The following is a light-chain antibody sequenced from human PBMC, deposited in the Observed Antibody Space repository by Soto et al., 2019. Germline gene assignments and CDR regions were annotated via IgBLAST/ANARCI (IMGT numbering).Light chain of an antibody. CDR1: SSDVGGYDY. Sequence: LTQPASVSGSPGQSIAISCTGTSSDVGGYDYVSWYQQQPDKAPKLMIYEVTKRPSGVSNRFSGSKSGNTASLTISGLQSEDEAEYYCSSHTSGSTRVFGTGTKVTVL. V-gene: IGLV2-14*01. CDR2: EVT. J-gene: IGLJ1*01. CDR3: SSHTSGSTRV.